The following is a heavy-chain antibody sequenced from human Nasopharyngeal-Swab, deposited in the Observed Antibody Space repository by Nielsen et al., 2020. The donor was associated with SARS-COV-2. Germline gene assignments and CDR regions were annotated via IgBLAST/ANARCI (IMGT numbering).Heavy chain of an antibody. CDR3: AGVGSSWYGINYYYYMDV. J-gene: IGHJ6*03. CDR2: IWYDGSNK. Sequence: GESLKISCAASGFTFSSYGMHWVRQAPGKGLEWVAVIWYDGSNKYYADSVKGRFTISRDNSKNTLYLQMNSLRAEDTAVYYCAGVGSSWYGINYYYYMDVWGKGTTVTVSS. CDR1: GFTFSSYG. V-gene: IGHV3-33*01. D-gene: IGHD6-13*01.